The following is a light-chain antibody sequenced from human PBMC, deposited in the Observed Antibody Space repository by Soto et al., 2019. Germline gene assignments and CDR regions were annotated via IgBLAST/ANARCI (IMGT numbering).Light chain of an antibody. J-gene: IGKJ3*01. CDR1: QFINKY. Sequence: DIQMTQSPSSLSASVGDRVTITCRASQFINKYLSWYQQKPGKVPKLLINAASTLQSGVPSRFNGSRSGTDFTLTISSLQPEDFATYFCQQTYSMPRGFTFGPGTKVDIK. CDR3: QQTYSMPRGFT. V-gene: IGKV1-39*01. CDR2: AAS.